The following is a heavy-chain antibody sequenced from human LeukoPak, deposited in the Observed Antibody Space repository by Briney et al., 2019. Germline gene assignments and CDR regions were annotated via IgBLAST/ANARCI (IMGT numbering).Heavy chain of an antibody. CDR3: ARGLTTVTPLYYYYYMDV. D-gene: IGHD4-17*01. CDR1: GASISSYY. J-gene: IGHJ6*03. CDR2: IYYSRST. Sequence: SETLSPTCTVSGASISSYYLSWIRQPPGKGLEWIGYIYYSRSTNYNPSLKSRVTISVDTSKNQFSLKLSSVTAADTAVYYCARGLTTVTPLYYYYYMDVWGKGTPVTVSS. V-gene: IGHV4-59*01.